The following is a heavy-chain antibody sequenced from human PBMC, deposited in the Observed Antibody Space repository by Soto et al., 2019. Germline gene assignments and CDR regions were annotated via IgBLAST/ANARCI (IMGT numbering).Heavy chain of an antibody. CDR3: ARDYDILTGYPTYGMDV. J-gene: IGHJ6*02. D-gene: IGHD3-9*01. V-gene: IGHV3-30-3*01. CDR2: ISYDGSNK. Sequence: ESGGGVVQPGRSLRLSCAASGFTFSSYAMHWVRQAPGKGLEWVAVISYDGSNKYYADSVKGRFTISRDNSKNTLYLQMNSLRAEDTAVYYCARDYDILTGYPTYGMDVWGQGTTVTVSS. CDR1: GFTFSSYA.